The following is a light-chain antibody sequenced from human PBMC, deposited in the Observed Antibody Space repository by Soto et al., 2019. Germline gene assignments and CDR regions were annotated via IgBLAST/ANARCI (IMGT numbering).Light chain of an antibody. CDR2: DVS. Sequence: QSALTQPASVSGSPGQSITMSCTGTSSDVGAHNYVSWYQQHPGKAPRLMIYDVSNRPSGVSNRFSGSKSGNTASLTISGRQAEDEADYYCKSYRGSNYVFGTGTQLTVL. CDR3: KSYRGSNYV. V-gene: IGLV2-14*01. CDR1: SSDVGAHNY. J-gene: IGLJ1*01.